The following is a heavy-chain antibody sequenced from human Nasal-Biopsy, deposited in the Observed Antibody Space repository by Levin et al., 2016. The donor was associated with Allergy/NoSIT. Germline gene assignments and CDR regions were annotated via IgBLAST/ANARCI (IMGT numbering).Heavy chain of an antibody. CDR3: ASAKARFRAFDI. CDR2: IFSGGST. CDR1: GFSVSDNY. V-gene: IGHV3-53*01. Sequence: GESLKISCAASGFSVSDNYMSWVRQAPGKGLDWVSVIFSGGSTYHANSVKGRFIISRDNSKNTLYLQMNSLRAEDTAVYYCASAKARFRAFDIWGLGTTVTVSS. J-gene: IGHJ3*02.